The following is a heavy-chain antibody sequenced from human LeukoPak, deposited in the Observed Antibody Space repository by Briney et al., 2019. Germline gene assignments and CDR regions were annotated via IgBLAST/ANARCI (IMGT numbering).Heavy chain of an antibody. D-gene: IGHD1-26*01. Sequence: GRSLRLSCAASGFTFSSYAMHWVRQAPGKGLEWVAVISYDGSNKHYADSVKGRFTISRDNSKNTLYLQMNSLRAEDTAVYYCASGGWGVGAMGHAFDIWGQGTMVTVSS. CDR1: GFTFSSYA. J-gene: IGHJ3*02. CDR3: ASGGWGVGAMGHAFDI. CDR2: ISYDGSNK. V-gene: IGHV3-30-3*01.